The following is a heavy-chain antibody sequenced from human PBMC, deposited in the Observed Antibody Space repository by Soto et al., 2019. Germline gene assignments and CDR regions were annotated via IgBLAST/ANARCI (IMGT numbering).Heavy chain of an antibody. CDR3: AMIPLPRSPNYVSEYNWFDP. CDR2: IIPIFGTA. V-gene: IGHV1-69*01. Sequence: QVQLVQSGAEVKKPGSSVKVSCKASGGTFSSYAISWVRQAPGQGLEWMGGIIPIFGTANYAQKFQGRVTITADESTSTAYMELSSLRSEDTAVYYCAMIPLPRSPNYVSEYNWFDPWGQGTLVTVSS. D-gene: IGHD1-7*01. CDR1: GGTFSSYA. J-gene: IGHJ5*02.